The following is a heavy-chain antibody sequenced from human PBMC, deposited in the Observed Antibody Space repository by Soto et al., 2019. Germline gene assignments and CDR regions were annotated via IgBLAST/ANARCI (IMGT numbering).Heavy chain of an antibody. J-gene: IGHJ5*02. CDR1: GYTFTSYG. CDR3: ARDLFLGYYDSSGYYDPYNWFDP. CDR2: ISAYNGNT. Sequence: ASVKVSCKASGYTFTSYGISWVRQAPGQGLEWMGWISAYNGNTNYAQKLQGRVTMTTNTSTSTAYMELRSLRSDDTAVYYCARDLFLGYYDSSGYYDPYNWFDPWGQGTLVTVSS. D-gene: IGHD3-22*01. V-gene: IGHV1-18*01.